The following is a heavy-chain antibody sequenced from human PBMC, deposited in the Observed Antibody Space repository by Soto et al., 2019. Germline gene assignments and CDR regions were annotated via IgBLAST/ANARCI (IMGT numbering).Heavy chain of an antibody. J-gene: IGHJ5*01. D-gene: IGHD2-2*01. CDR3: ARLIGTSWLDS. CDR2: TYYRSKWYN. Sequence: PSQTLSLTCAISGDSVSTNSATWEWIRQSPSRGLEWLGRTYYRSKWYNDYAVSVKGRITINPDTSNNQLSLQLNSVTPDDTAVYYCARLIGTSWLDSWGQGTLVTVSS. V-gene: IGHV6-1*01. CDR1: GDSVSTNSAT.